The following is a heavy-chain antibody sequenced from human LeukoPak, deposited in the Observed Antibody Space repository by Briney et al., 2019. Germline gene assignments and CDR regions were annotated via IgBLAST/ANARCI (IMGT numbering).Heavy chain of an antibody. CDR2: IYTSGSN. D-gene: IGHD7-27*01. Sequence: SKTLSLTCTVSGGSFSSYHWSWIRQPAGNGLEWIGRIYTSGSNKYNPSLKSRVTMSVDTSKNQFSLKLSSVTAADTAVYYCARVPTTELGAGAFDNWGQGTTVTVSS. J-gene: IGHJ3*02. V-gene: IGHV4-4*07. CDR3: ARVPTTELGAGAFDN. CDR1: GGSFSSYH.